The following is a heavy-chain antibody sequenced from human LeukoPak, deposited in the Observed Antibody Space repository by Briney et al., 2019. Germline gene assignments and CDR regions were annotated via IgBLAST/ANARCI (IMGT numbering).Heavy chain of an antibody. J-gene: IGHJ3*02. V-gene: IGHV3-23*01. Sequence: GGSLRLSCATSAFSFNTYAMTWVRQSPGKGLQWVSAISGSAISTYYVDSVKGRFTISRDNSNNTLYLQMNSLTAEDTALYYCAKVLPYFYDTGGYYGVDAFDIWGQGTMVTVSS. D-gene: IGHD3-22*01. CDR3: AKVLPYFYDTGGYYGVDAFDI. CDR1: AFSFNTYA. CDR2: ISGSAIST.